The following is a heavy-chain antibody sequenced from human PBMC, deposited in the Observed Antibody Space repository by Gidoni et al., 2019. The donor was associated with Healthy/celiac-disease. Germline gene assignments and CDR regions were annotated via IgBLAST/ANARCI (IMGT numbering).Heavy chain of an antibody. CDR2: ISGSGGST. D-gene: IGHD6-19*01. V-gene: IGHV3-23*01. J-gene: IGHJ2*01. Sequence: EVQLLESGGGLVQPGGSLRLSCAASGFTFSSYAMSWVRQAPGKGLDWVSAISGSGGSTYYADSVKGRFTISRDNSKNTLYLQMNSLRAEDTAVYYCAKGGTGYSSGWYWYFDLWGRGTLVTVSS. CDR3: AKGGTGYSSGWYWYFDL. CDR1: GFTFSSYA.